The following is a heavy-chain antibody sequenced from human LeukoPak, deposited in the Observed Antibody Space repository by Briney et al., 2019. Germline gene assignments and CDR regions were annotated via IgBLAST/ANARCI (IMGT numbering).Heavy chain of an antibody. Sequence: GGSLRLSCAASGFTFSNYWMTWVRQALGKGLEWVANIKKDGSEKNYVDSVKGRFTISRDNAKNSLYLQMNSLRAEDTAVYYCARGGGYRGQGTLVTVSS. V-gene: IGHV3-7*01. CDR1: GFTFSNYW. CDR3: ARGGGY. J-gene: IGHJ4*02. CDR2: IKKDGSEK.